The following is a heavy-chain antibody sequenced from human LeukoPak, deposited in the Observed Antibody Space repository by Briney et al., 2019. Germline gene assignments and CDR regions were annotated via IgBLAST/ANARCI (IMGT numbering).Heavy chain of an antibody. Sequence: PSETLSLTCTVSGGSISGTSYYWGWIRQPPGKGLEWIGSIYDSGTTYYNPSLKSRVTVSVDMSKNQFSLKLSSVTAADTAVYYCARGIAAAGPFDDWGQGTLVTVSS. V-gene: IGHV4-39*01. D-gene: IGHD6-13*01. J-gene: IGHJ4*02. CDR3: ARGIAAAGPFDD. CDR1: GGSISGTSYY. CDR2: IYDSGTT.